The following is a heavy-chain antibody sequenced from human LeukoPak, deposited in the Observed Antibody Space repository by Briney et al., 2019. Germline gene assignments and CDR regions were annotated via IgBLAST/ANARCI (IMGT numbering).Heavy chain of an antibody. Sequence: GGSLRLSCAASGFTFSAYAIDWVRQAPGKGLEWVSSISSSSSYIYYADSVKGRFTISRDNAKNSLYLQMNSLRAEDTAVYYCARDLAARIYYYYGMDVWGQGTTVTVSS. D-gene: IGHD6-6*01. J-gene: IGHJ6*02. CDR3: ARDLAARIYYYYGMDV. V-gene: IGHV3-21*01. CDR2: ISSSSSYI. CDR1: GFTFSAYA.